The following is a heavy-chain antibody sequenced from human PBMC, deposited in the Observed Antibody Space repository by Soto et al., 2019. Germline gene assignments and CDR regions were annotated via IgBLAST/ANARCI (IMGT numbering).Heavy chain of an antibody. CDR3: AKTATYDYVWGDYRYFLDH. V-gene: IGHV3-23*01. CDR1: GFPFNTHG. J-gene: IGHJ4*02. CDR2: TSGGGDRT. Sequence: PGGSLRLSCGASGFPFNTHGMAWVRQAPGKGLEWVSGTSGGGDRTQYADGVKGRFTISRDNSKNTVDLQMTSLRAEDTATYYCAKTATYDYVWGDYRYFLDHWGQGTVVTVSS. D-gene: IGHD3-16*02.